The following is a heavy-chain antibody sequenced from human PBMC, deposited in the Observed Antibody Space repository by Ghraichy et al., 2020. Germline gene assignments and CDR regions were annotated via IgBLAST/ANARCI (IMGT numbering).Heavy chain of an antibody. CDR2: FDPEDGET. CDR1: GYTLSALS. CDR3: ATYSSGWYKKEYFFDY. V-gene: IGHV1-24*01. Sequence: ASVKVSCKVSGYTLSALSMHWVRQSPVKVHEWMGGFDPEDGETIYAQKFQGRVTMTEDTSTDTAYMELSSLRSEDTAVYYCATYSSGWYKKEYFFDYWGQGTLVTVSS. D-gene: IGHD6-19*01. J-gene: IGHJ4*02.